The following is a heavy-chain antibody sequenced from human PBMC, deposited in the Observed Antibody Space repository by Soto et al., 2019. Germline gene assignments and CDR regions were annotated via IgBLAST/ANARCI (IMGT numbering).Heavy chain of an antibody. Sequence: PSETLSLTCAVSGGSISSGGYSWSWIRQPPGKGLEWIGYIYHSGSTYYNPSLKSRVTISVDRSKNQFSLKLSSVTAADTAVYYCASSTYYYGSRSRIFDYWGQGTLVTVSS. J-gene: IGHJ4*02. CDR1: GGSISSGGYS. CDR2: IYHSGST. D-gene: IGHD3-10*01. V-gene: IGHV4-30-2*01. CDR3: ASSTYYYGSRSRIFDY.